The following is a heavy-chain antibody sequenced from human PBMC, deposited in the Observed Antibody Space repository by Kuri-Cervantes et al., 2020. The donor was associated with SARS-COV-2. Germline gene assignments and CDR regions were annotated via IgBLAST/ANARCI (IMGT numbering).Heavy chain of an antibody. V-gene: IGHV3-13*05. D-gene: IGHD6-19*01. Sequence: GESLKISCAASGFTFSSYDMHWVRQATGKGLEWVSAIGTAGDPYYPGSVKGRFTIPRENAKNSLYLQMNSLRAEDTAVYYCAKDLVSSGSGDYFDYRGQGTLVTVSS. CDR2: IGTAGDP. J-gene: IGHJ4*02. CDR3: AKDLVSSGSGDYFDY. CDR1: GFTFSSYD.